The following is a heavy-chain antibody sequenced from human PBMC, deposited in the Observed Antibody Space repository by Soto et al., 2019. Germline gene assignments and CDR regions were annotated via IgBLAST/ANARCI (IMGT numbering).Heavy chain of an antibody. CDR2: ISGRGTTT. CDR1: GFSFGSYS. J-gene: IGHJ6*02. D-gene: IGHD2-2*01. V-gene: IGHV3-48*02. CDR3: ARLGYCSSATCKYYFYYYGMDV. Sequence: GGSLRLSCEASGFSFGSYSMNWVRQAPGKGLEWVSFISGRGTTTYYADSVKGRFAVSRDNAKNSLSLEVNSLRDEDTAVYYCARLGYCSSATCKYYFYYYGMDVWGQGTTVTVSS.